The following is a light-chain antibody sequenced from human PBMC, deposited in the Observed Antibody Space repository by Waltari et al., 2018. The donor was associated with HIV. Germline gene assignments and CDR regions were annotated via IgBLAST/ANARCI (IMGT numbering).Light chain of an antibody. CDR1: QSVNFTY. CDR3: QQYGSSPPT. Sequence: EIVLTQSPGTLSASPGERATLSCSASQSVNFTYLAWYQQRSGQPPRLLIFGSSSRNSGVPDRFSASGSGTDFTLTINSLEPEDFAVYYCQQYGSSPPTFGQGTKVEV. V-gene: IGKV3-20*01. J-gene: IGKJ1*01. CDR2: GSS.